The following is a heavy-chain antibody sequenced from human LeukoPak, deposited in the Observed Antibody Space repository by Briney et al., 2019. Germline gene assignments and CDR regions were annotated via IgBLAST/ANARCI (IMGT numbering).Heavy chain of an antibody. D-gene: IGHD3-10*01. Sequence: SVTVSCTASGFTFTISTIQWVRQARGQRLEWIGWIVVGSGNTNYAQKFQERVIITRDMSTTTVYMELSSLRSEDTAVYYCAGTPWFGELTLDYWGQGTLVTVSS. V-gene: IGHV1-58*02. CDR1: GFTFTIST. CDR3: AGTPWFGELTLDY. CDR2: IVVGSGNT. J-gene: IGHJ4*02.